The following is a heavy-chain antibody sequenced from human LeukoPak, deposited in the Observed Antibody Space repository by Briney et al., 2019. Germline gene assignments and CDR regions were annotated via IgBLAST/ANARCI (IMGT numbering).Heavy chain of an antibody. Sequence: PGGSLRLSCAVSGFTFSNYWMSWVRQAPGKGLEWVANIKQDGSEKYYVDSVEGRFTISRDNAKNSLYLQMNSLRAEDTAVYYCARDLRYIRYWGQGTLVTVSS. CDR3: ARDLRYIRY. D-gene: IGHD5-18*01. J-gene: IGHJ4*02. V-gene: IGHV3-7*01. CDR1: GFTFSNYW. CDR2: IKQDGSEK.